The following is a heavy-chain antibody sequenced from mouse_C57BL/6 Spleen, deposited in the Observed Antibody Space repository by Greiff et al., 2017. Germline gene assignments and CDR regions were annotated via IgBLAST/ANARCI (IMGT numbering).Heavy chain of an antibody. CDR3: AREGNYERAYAMDY. CDR2: ISSGSSTI. D-gene: IGHD2-1*01. V-gene: IGHV5-17*01. CDR1: GFTFSDYG. J-gene: IGHJ4*01. Sequence: EVQRVESGGGLVKPGGSLKLSCAASGFTFSDYGMHWVRQAPEKGLEWVAYISSGSSTIYYADTVKGRFTISRENAKNTLFLQMTSLRSEDTAMYYCAREGNYERAYAMDYWGQGTSVTVSS.